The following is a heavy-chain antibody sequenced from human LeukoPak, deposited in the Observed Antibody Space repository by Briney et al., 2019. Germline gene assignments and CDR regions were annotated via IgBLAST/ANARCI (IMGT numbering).Heavy chain of an antibody. Sequence: GASVKVSCKGSGYTFTDYYMHWVQQAPGKGLEWMGRVDPEDGETIYAEKFQGRVTITADTSTDTAYMELSSLRSEDTAVYYCATDPPRVGGGFDYWGQGTLVTVSS. J-gene: IGHJ4*02. V-gene: IGHV1-69-2*01. CDR3: ATDPPRVGGGFDY. CDR1: GYTFTDYY. D-gene: IGHD3-16*01. CDR2: VDPEDGET.